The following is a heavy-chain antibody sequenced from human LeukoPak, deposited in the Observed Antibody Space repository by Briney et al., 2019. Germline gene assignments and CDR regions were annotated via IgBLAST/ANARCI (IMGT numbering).Heavy chain of an antibody. CDR3: AKRSGSRTTSITNDY. Sequence: PGGSLRLSCAASGFTFSSNAMTWVRQTPGKGLEWVSAISGSGGSTYYADSVKGRFTISRDNSKNTLYLQMNSLRAEDTAVYYCAKRSGSRTTSITNDYWGQGTLVTVSS. J-gene: IGHJ4*02. D-gene: IGHD1-26*01. CDR2: ISGSGGST. V-gene: IGHV3-23*01. CDR1: GFTFSSNA.